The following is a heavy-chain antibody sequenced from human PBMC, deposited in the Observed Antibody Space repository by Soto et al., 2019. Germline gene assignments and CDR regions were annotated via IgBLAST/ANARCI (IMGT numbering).Heavy chain of an antibody. D-gene: IGHD6-19*01. CDR2: IYYSGST. J-gene: IGHJ6*02. Sequence: QVQLQESGPGLVKPSETLSLTCTVSGGSVSSGSYYWSWIRQPPGKGLEWIGYIYYSGSTNYNPSLKSRVTISVDTSKNQFSLKLSSVTAADTAVYYCARDSGTASIAVAYYYYGMDVWGQGTTVTVSS. V-gene: IGHV4-61*01. CDR1: GGSVSSGSYY. CDR3: ARDSGTASIAVAYYYYGMDV.